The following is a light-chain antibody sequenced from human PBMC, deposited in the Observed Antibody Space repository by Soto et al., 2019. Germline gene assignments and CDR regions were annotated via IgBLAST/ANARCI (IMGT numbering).Light chain of an antibody. CDR3: QQYGSSGT. CDR2: GTS. Sequence: IMFTQPPGTPSLSPGGRAXLSCRASQSVGTLYLAWYQQKPGQAPRLLISGTSTRATGIPDRFSGSASGTDFTLTISRLEPEDFAVYYCQQYGSSGTFGQGTKVDIK. J-gene: IGKJ1*01. V-gene: IGKV3-20*01. CDR1: QSVGTLY.